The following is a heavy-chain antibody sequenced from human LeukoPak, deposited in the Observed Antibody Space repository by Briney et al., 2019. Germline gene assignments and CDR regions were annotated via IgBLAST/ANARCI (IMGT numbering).Heavy chain of an antibody. J-gene: IGHJ5*02. CDR2: INHSGST. D-gene: IGHD6-13*01. Sequence: PSETLSLTCAVYGGSFSGYYWSSILQPPGKGLQWIGEINHSGSTNYNPSLKSRVTISVDTSKNQFSLKLSSVTAADTAVYYCARGAPPGIAAAGTKFDPWGQGTLVTVSS. CDR1: GGSFSGYY. CDR3: ARGAPPGIAAAGTKFDP. V-gene: IGHV4-34*01.